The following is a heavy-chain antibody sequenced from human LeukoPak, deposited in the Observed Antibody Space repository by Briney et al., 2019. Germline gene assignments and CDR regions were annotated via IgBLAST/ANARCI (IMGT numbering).Heavy chain of an antibody. V-gene: IGHV4-34*01. D-gene: IGHD6-19*01. CDR3: ARAGGSGLIDY. J-gene: IGHJ4*02. Sequence: SGTLSLTCAVYGGSFSGYYWSWIRQPPGKGLEWIGSMYYSGSTYYNPSLKSRVTISINTSKNQFSLKLTSVTAADTAVYYCARAGGSGLIDYWGQGTLVTVSS. CDR1: GGSFSGYY. CDR2: MYYSGST.